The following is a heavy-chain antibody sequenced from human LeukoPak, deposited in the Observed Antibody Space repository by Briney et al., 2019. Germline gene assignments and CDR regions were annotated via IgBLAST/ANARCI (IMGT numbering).Heavy chain of an antibody. J-gene: IGHJ4*02. CDR1: GFTFSSYA. Sequence: PGGSPRLSCAASGFTFSSYAMSWVRQAPGKGLEWVSAISGSGGSTYYADSVKGRFTISRDNSKNTLYLQMNSLRAEDTAVYYCAKECDFWSGYYCTYFDYWGQGTLVTVSS. D-gene: IGHD3-3*01. V-gene: IGHV3-23*01. CDR2: ISGSGGST. CDR3: AKECDFWSGYYCTYFDY.